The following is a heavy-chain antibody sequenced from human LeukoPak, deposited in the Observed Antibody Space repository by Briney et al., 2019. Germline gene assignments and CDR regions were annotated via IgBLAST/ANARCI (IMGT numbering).Heavy chain of an antibody. D-gene: IGHD5-24*01. CDR2: IYYSGST. J-gene: IGHJ4*02. CDR3: ARLDMSTIRIDF. Sequence: SETLSLTCTVSGGSISSSSYYWGWIRQPPGKGLEWIGSIYYSGSTYYNPSLKSRATISVDTSKNQFSLKLSSVTAADSAVYYCARLDMSTIRIDFWGQGTVVTVSS. V-gene: IGHV4-39*01. CDR1: GGSISSSSYY.